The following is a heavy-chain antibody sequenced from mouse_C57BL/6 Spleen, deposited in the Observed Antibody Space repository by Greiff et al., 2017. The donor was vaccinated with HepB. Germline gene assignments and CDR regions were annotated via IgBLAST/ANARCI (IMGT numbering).Heavy chain of an antibody. D-gene: IGHD2-2*01. CDR2: ILPGSGGT. V-gene: IGHV1-9*01. CDR1: GYTFTGYW. Sequence: VQLQQSGAELMKPGASVKLSCKATGYTFTGYWIEWVKQRPGHGLEWIGEILPGSGGTNYNEKFKGKATFTADTSSNTAYMQLSSLTTEDSAIYYCARMGAYGYDYYYAMDYWGQGTSVTVSS. J-gene: IGHJ4*01. CDR3: ARMGAYGYDYYYAMDY.